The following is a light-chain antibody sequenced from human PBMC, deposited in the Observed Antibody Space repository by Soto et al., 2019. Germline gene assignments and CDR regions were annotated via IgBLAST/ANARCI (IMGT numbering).Light chain of an antibody. CDR2: DAS. V-gene: IGKV1-5*01. CDR3: QQYDGYSPQT. J-gene: IGKJ1*01. Sequence: DIQMTQSPSSLSASVGDRVTITCRASQGISSYLGWYQQKPGKAPKLLIYDASSLESGVPSRFSGSGSGTEFTLTINGLQPDDFATYYCQQYDGYSPQTFGQGTKVDIK. CDR1: QGISSY.